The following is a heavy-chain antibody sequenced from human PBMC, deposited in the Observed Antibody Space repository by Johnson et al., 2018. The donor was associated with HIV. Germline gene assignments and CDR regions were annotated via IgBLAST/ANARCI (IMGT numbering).Heavy chain of an antibody. CDR2: IDTAGST. J-gene: IGHJ3*02. Sequence: VQLVESGGGLVRPGGSLRLSCTASGFTVSSNYMSWVRQAPGKGLEWVSVIDTAGSTYDADSVKGRFTISRDISKNTLYLQMGSLRAEDMAVYYCARDITMVRGAMGAFDIWGQGTMVTVSS. CDR3: ARDITMVRGAMGAFDI. CDR1: GFTVSSNY. D-gene: IGHD3-10*01. V-gene: IGHV3-66*01.